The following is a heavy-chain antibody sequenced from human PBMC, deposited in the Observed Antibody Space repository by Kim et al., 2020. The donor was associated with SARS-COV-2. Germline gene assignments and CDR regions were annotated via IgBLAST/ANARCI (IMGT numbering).Heavy chain of an antibody. Sequence: SETLSLTCTVSGGLISGHYWSWIRQPAGKGLEWIGRVYATGSTNYNPSLESRVIMSVDMSKSQFSLKLNSLTAADTAVYYCAREYDNDSRGYYPYYFDYWGQGTLVTVSS. CDR1: GGLISGHY. J-gene: IGHJ4*02. CDR2: VYATGST. V-gene: IGHV4-4*07. CDR3: AREYDNDSRGYYPYYFDY. D-gene: IGHD3-22*01.